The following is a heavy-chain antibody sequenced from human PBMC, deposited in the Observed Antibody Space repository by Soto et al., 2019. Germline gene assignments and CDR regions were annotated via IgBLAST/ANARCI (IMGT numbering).Heavy chain of an antibody. V-gene: IGHV3-30-3*01. D-gene: IGHD5-18*01. CDR2: ISFDGSGQ. Sequence: GGSLILSCAASGFSFSSHAMHWGRQAPGKGLEWVAVISFDGSGQDYADSVKGRFTISRDASKSTVYLQMNSLRPDDTAMYYCARVGPTKRIQRWYYFDHWGQET. J-gene: IGHJ4*02. CDR3: ARVGPTKRIQRWYYFDH. CDR1: GFSFSSHA.